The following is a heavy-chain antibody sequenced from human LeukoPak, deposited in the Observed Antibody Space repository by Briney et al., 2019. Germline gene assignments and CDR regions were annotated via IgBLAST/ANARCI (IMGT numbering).Heavy chain of an antibody. CDR3: ARERYDSSGFDY. CDR1: GFTFSSYE. CDR2: ISSSGSTI. D-gene: IGHD3-22*01. J-gene: IGHJ4*02. Sequence: PGGSLRLSCAASGFTFSSYEMNWVRQAPGKGLEWVSYISSSGSTIYYADSVKGRFTISRDNAKNSLCLQMDSLRAEDTAVYYCARERYDSSGFDYWGQGTLVTVSS. V-gene: IGHV3-48*03.